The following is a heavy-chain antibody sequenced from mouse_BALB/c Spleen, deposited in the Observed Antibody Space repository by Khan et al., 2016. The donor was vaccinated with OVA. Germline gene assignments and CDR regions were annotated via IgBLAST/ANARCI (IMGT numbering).Heavy chain of an antibody. CDR3: AHSLLLYSMDY. Sequence: EVQLQESGAEFVKPGASVRLSCTASGFNIKDTYIHWVKQRPEQGLEWIGRIDPANGNTKYDPKFQGKATITADTSSNTAYLQLSSLTSEDTAVYYCAHSLLLYSMDYWGQGTSVTVYS. V-gene: IGHV14-3*02. CDR2: IDPANGNT. D-gene: IGHD1-2*01. J-gene: IGHJ4*01. CDR1: GFNIKDTY.